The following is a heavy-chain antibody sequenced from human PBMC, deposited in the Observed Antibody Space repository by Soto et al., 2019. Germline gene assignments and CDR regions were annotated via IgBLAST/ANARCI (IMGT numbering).Heavy chain of an antibody. CDR2: IKQDGSEK. J-gene: IGHJ4*02. CDR1: GFTFSNYW. CDR3: ARSRYLEY. D-gene: IGHD1-20*01. V-gene: IGHV3-7*04. Sequence: PGGSLRLSCAVSGFTFSNYWMSWVRQAPGEGLEWVANIKQDGSEKNYVDSVEGRFTISRDNAKNSLYLQMNSLRAEDTAVYYCARSRYLEYWGQGTLVTVSS.